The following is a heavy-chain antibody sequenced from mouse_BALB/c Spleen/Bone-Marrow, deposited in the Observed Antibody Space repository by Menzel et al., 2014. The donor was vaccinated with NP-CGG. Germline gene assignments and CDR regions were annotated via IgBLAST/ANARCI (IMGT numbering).Heavy chain of an antibody. Sequence: LQLPQLRPGLVSPSQILSITCTVSGFSLTSYGVHWVRQPPEKGLEWLGVIGAVVRSYYNSALMSRLNISKDNSKIQAFLKMNSLQTDDTAMYFCARDESGSCGDYWGQAISVSVSS. CDR2: IGAVVRS. CDR1: GFSLTSYG. V-gene: IGHV2-9*02. J-gene: IGHJ4*01. CDR3: ARDESGSCGDY. D-gene: IGHD1-1*02.